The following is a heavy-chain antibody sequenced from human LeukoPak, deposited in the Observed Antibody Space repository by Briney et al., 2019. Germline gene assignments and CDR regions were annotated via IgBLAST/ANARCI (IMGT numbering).Heavy chain of an antibody. CDR2: IIPIFGTA. CDR1: GGTFSSYA. J-gene: IGHJ4*02. CDR3: ARGAGYYDSSGPPDY. V-gene: IGHV1-69*05. D-gene: IGHD3-22*01. Sequence: ASVKVSCKASGGTFSSYAISWVRQAPGQGLEWMGGIIPIFGTANYAQKFQGRVTITTDESTSTAYMELSSLRSEDTAVYYCARGAGYYDSSGPPDYWGQGTLVTVSS.